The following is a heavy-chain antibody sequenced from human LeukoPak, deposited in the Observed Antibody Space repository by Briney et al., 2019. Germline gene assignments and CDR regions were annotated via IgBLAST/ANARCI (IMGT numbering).Heavy chain of an antibody. D-gene: IGHD3-10*01. J-gene: IGHJ4*02. Sequence: PGGSLRLSCTASGFTFTNAWMSWVRQAPGKGLEWVGRIKSKTDGGTRDYAAPVKGRFTISRDDSKNTLYLQMNSLKTEDTAVYYCTTDPMVRGAIYFWGQGTLVTVSS. CDR2: IKSKTDGGTR. CDR3: TTDPMVRGAIYF. CDR1: GFTFTNAW. V-gene: IGHV3-15*01.